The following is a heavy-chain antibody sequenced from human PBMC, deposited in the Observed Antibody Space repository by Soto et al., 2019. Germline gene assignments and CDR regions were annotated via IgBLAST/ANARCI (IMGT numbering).Heavy chain of an antibody. Sequence: QVQLVQSGTEVKKPGSSVKVSCKASGGNFNSYTINWVRQAPGQGLEFMGGIIPIFGTANYAPKFQGRVTFTADTATNTAYMELSSLRSADTAVYFCSSDAVAASGTNDWGQGTLVTVSS. CDR3: SSDAVAASGTND. V-gene: IGHV1-69*06. J-gene: IGHJ4*02. CDR2: IIPIFGTA. CDR1: GGNFNSYT. D-gene: IGHD2-15*01.